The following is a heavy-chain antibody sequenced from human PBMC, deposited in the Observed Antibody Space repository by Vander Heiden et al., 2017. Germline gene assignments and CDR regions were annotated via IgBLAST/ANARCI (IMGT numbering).Heavy chain of an antibody. CDR3: ARDSWLAVAGTGPFDY. CDR1: GFTFSSNR. V-gene: IGHV3-74*01. D-gene: IGHD6-19*01. CDR2: IKSDGSST. J-gene: IGHJ4*02. Sequence: EVQLVESGGGLVQPGGSLRLSCAASGFTFSSNRRHVVRQAPGKGRGWVSRIKSDGSSTSYADSVKGRFTISRDNAKNTLYLQMNSLRAEDTAVYYCARDSWLAVAGTGPFDYWGQGTLVTVSS.